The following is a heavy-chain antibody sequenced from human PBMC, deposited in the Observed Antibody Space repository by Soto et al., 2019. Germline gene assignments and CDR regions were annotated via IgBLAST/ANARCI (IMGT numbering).Heavy chain of an antibody. Sequence: EVQLVESGGGLVQPGRSLRLSCAASGFTFDDYAMHWVRQAPGKGLEWVSGISWNSGSIGYADSVKGRFTISRDNAKNSLYLQMNSLRAEDTALYYCAKDCRFGNDGVGVDAFDIWGQGTMVTVSS. CDR3: AKDCRFGNDGVGVDAFDI. CDR2: ISWNSGSI. J-gene: IGHJ3*02. D-gene: IGHD3-10*01. V-gene: IGHV3-9*01. CDR1: GFTFDDYA.